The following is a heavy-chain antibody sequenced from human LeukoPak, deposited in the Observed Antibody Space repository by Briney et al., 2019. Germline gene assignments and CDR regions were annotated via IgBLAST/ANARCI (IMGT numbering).Heavy chain of an antibody. CDR3: AGPTLQTLGA. Sequence: ASVKVSCKASGYTFTGYYMHWVRQAPGQGLEWMGWINPNTGATNYAQNFQGRVTMTRDTSNSTAYMELSSLTSDDTAVYYCAGPTLQTLGAWGQGTLVTVSS. V-gene: IGHV1-2*02. J-gene: IGHJ5*02. D-gene: IGHD3-10*01. CDR1: GYTFTGYY. CDR2: INPNTGAT.